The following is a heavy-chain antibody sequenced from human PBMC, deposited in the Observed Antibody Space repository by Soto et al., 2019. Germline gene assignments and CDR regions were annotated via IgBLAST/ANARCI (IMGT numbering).Heavy chain of an antibody. CDR1: GNGVASHGAG. J-gene: IGHJ6*02. V-gene: IGHV6-1*01. CDR2: TYYRSEWFH. Sequence: SPPLTLTGVISGNGVASHGAGWDWIQQSPSRGLEWLGRTYYRSEWFHDYAASVQSRMTINPDTSRNQFSLHLNSVTPEGTAVYYCARVHCSAGTCLDGLDVWGQGTTVPVSS. CDR3: ARVHCSAGTCLDGLDV. D-gene: IGHD2-15*01.